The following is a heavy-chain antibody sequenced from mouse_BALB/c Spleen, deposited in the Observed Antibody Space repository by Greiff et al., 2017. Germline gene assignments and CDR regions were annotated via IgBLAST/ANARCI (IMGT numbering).Heavy chain of an antibody. CDR2: IWGDGST. CDR3: ARDGGSSYGYFDV. V-gene: IGHV2-6-7*01. J-gene: IGHJ1*01. D-gene: IGHD1-1*01. CDR1: GFSLTGYG. Sequence: VKLMESGPGLVAPSQSLSITCTVSGFSLTGYGVNWVRQPPGKGLEWLGMIWGDGSTDYNSALKSRLSISKDNSKSQVFLKMNSLQTDDTARYYCARDGGSSYGYFDVWGAGTTVTVSS.